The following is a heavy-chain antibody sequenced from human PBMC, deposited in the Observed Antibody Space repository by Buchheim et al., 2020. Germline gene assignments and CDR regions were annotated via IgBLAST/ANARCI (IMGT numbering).Heavy chain of an antibody. D-gene: IGHD2-15*01. V-gene: IGHV3-11*06. Sequence: QVQLVESGGGLVKPGGSLRLSCAASGFTFSDYYMSWIRQAPGKGLEWVSYISSSSSYTNYADYVKGRFTFSRDNAKNSMYLQMNSLGAEDTAVYYCHCSVGYCSGGSCYEMDVWGQGTT. J-gene: IGHJ6*02. CDR1: GFTFSDYY. CDR2: ISSSSSYT. CDR3: HCSVGYCSGGSCYEMDV.